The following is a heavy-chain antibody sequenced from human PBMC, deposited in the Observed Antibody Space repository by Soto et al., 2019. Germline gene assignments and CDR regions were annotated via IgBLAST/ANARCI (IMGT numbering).Heavy chain of an antibody. Sequence: PVGSLRLSCAASGFTFSNAWMSWVRQAPGKGLEWVGRIKSKTDGGTTDYAAPVKGRFTISRDDSKNTLYLQMNSLRAEDTAVYYCAKVPPYIVVVPEHAFDIWGQGTMVTVSS. V-gene: IGHV3-15*01. CDR1: GFTFSNAW. J-gene: IGHJ3*02. D-gene: IGHD2-2*01. CDR3: AKVPPYIVVVPEHAFDI. CDR2: IKSKTDGGTT.